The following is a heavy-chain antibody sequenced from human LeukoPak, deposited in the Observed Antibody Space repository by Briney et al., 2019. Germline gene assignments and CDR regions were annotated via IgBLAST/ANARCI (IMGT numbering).Heavy chain of an antibody. J-gene: IGHJ4*02. CDR3: AGFAYSYGSGGNGLDY. Sequence: GGSLRLSCAASGFTVSSNYMSWVRQAPGKGLEWVSVIYSGGSTYYADSVKGRFTISRDNSKSTLYLQMNSLRAEDTAVYYCAGFAYSYGSGGNGLDYWGQGTLVTVSS. CDR1: GFTVSSNY. D-gene: IGHD5-18*01. V-gene: IGHV3-53*01. CDR2: IYSGGST.